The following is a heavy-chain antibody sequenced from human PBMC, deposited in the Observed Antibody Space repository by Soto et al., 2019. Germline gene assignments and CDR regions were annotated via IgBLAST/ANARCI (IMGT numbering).Heavy chain of an antibody. Sequence: QVQLQESGPGLVKPSQTLSLTCTVSGGSISSGGYYWSWIRQHPGKGLEWIGYIYYSGSTYYNPSLKSRATISVDTSKNQLSLKLSSVTAADTAVYYCARKFTVTTGFDSWGQGTLVTVSS. CDR2: IYYSGST. D-gene: IGHD4-4*01. CDR3: ARKFTVTTGFDS. J-gene: IGHJ4*02. CDR1: GGSISSGGYY. V-gene: IGHV4-31*03.